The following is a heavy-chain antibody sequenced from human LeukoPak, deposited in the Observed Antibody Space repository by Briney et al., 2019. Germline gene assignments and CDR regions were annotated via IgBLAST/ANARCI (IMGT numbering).Heavy chain of an antibody. J-gene: IGHJ6*03. V-gene: IGHV3-7*01. CDR1: GFTFSSYW. CDR2: IKEDGSEK. CDR3: ARVRYMDV. Sequence: GGSLRLSCAVSGFTFSSYWMNWVRQAPGKGLEWVANIKEDGSEKNYVDSVKGRFTISRDNAKNSLYLQMNSLRAEDTAVYYSARVRYMDVWGKGTTVTVSS.